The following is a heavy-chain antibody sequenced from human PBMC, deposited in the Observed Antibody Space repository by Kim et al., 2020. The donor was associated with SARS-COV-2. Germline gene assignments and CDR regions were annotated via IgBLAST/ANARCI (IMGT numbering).Heavy chain of an antibody. Sequence: KGRFTISRDNAKNSLYLQMNSLRAEDTAVYYCARVKNSEDYYDSSGYLVNWGQGTLVTVSS. V-gene: IGHV3-11*06. CDR3: ARVKNSEDYYDSSGYLVN. J-gene: IGHJ4*02. D-gene: IGHD3-22*01.